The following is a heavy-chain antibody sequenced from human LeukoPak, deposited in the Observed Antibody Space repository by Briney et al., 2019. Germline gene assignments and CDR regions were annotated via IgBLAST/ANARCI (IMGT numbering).Heavy chain of an antibody. D-gene: IGHD5-18*01. CDR2: INHSGST. J-gene: IGHJ4*02. CDR3: ATLRLSGYSYGTFDY. Sequence: PSETLSFTCAVYGGSFSGYYWSGIRQPPGKGLEWIGEINHSGSTNYNPSLKSRVTISVDTSKNQFSLKLSSVTAADTAVYYCATLRLSGYSYGTFDYWGQGTLVTVSS. V-gene: IGHV4-34*01. CDR1: GGSFSGYY.